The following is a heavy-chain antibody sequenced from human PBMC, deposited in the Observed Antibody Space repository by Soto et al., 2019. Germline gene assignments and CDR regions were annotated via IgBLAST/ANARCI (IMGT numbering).Heavy chain of an antibody. D-gene: IGHD3-22*01. CDR2: IYRSGST. J-gene: IGHJ5*02. CDR3: ARGDTYYYDSSGYPLDP. CDR1: GGSISSGGYS. Sequence: PSETLSLTCAVSGGSISSGGYSWSWIRQPPGKGLEWIGYIYRSGSTYYNPSLKSRVTISVDRSKNQFSLKLSSVTAADTAVYYCARGDTYYYDSSGYPLDPWGQGTLDTFSS. V-gene: IGHV4-30-2*01.